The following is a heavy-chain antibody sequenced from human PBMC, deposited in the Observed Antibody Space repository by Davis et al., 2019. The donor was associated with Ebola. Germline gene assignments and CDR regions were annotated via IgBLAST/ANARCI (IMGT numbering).Heavy chain of an antibody. CDR2: IKSKTDGGTT. CDR3: TTYLGYCSGGSC. CDR1: GFTFGDYA. D-gene: IGHD2-15*01. V-gene: IGHV3-15*01. J-gene: IGHJ4*02. Sequence: GGSLRLSCTTSGFTFGDYAMSWVRQAPGKGLEWVGRIKSKTDGGTTDYAAPVKGRFTISRDDSKNTLYLQMNSLKTEDTAVYYCTTYLGYCSGGSCWGQGTLVTVSS.